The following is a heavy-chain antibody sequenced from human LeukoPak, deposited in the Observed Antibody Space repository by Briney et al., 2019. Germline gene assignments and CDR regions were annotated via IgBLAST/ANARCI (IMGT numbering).Heavy chain of an antibody. V-gene: IGHV3-23*01. CDR1: GFAFGTYA. D-gene: IGHD3-10*01. CDR2: ISANGQAT. J-gene: IGHJ4*02. Sequence: GGSLRLSCAGSGFAFGTYAMSWVRQAPGMGLEWVSSISANGQATYYADSVEGRFTIPRDNSKSTLYLQLNSLRAEDTATYYCARDPYNTILYRLAHRGQGTLVTVSS. CDR3: ARDPYNTILYRLAH.